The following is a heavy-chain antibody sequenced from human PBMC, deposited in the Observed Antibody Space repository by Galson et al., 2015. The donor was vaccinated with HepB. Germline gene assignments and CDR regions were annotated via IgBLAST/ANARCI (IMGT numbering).Heavy chain of an antibody. V-gene: IGHV3-23*01. J-gene: IGHJ4*02. CDR2: ISGSGGNT. Sequence: SLRLSCAASGFTFSTYAMSWVRQAPGKGLEWVSAISGSGGNTYYADSVKGRFTISRDNSKNTLYLEINSLGADDTAVYYCANPIRNWNVRLWGQGTLVTVSS. CDR1: GFTFSTYA. CDR3: ANPIRNWNVRL. D-gene: IGHD1-1*01.